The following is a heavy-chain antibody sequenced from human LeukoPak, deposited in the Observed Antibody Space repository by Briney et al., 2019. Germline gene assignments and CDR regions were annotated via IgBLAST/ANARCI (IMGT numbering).Heavy chain of an antibody. J-gene: IGHJ4*02. CDR3: ARNPGTLWFGETRYYFDY. V-gene: IGHV3-7*01. D-gene: IGHD3-10*01. CDR1: GFTFSSYW. Sequence: GGSLRLSCAASGFTFSSYWMSWVRQAPGKGLEWVANIKQDGSEKYYVDSVKGRFTISRDNAKNSLYLQMNSLRAEDTAVYYCARNPGTLWFGETRYYFDYWGQGTLVTVSS. CDR2: IKQDGSEK.